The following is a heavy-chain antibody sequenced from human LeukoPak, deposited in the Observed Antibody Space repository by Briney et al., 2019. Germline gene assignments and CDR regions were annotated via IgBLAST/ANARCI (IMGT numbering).Heavy chain of an antibody. CDR3: LLRAVAGSDY. CDR1: GFNFNTYT. D-gene: IGHD6-19*01. Sequence: GGSLRLSCTASGFNFNTYTMNWVRQAPGKGLEWVSSISSSGSYIYYADSVRGRFTISRDNAKNSLHLQMNSLRAEDTAVYYCLLRAVAGSDYWGQGTLVTVSS. CDR2: ISSSGSYI. V-gene: IGHV3-21*04. J-gene: IGHJ4*02.